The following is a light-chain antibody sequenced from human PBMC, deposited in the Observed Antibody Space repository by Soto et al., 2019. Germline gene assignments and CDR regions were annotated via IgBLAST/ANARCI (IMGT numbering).Light chain of an antibody. J-gene: IGLJ2*01. CDR1: SGHSSYA. V-gene: IGLV4-69*01. Sequence: QPVLTQSPCASASLGASVKLTCTLSSGHSSYAIAWHQQQPEKGPRYLMKLDSDGSHTKGDAIPDRFSGSSSGAERYLTISCLQSEDEADYYCQTWGTGIQVVFGGGTKLTVL. CDR3: QTWGTGIQVV. CDR2: LDSDGSH.